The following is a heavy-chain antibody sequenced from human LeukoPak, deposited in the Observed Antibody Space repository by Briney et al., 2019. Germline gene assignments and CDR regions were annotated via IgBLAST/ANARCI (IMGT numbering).Heavy chain of an antibody. J-gene: IGHJ4*02. CDR3: ARDLGELYQLAGY. CDR1: GGSNSSCSYY. V-gene: IGHV4-39*01. CDR2: IYYSGST. Sequence: SSETLSLTCTVSGGSNSSCSYYWGWIRQPPGKGLEWIGSIYYSGSTYYNPSLKSRVTISVDTSKNQFSLKLSSVTAADTAVYYCARDLGELYQLAGYWGQGTLVTVSS. D-gene: IGHD3-16*01.